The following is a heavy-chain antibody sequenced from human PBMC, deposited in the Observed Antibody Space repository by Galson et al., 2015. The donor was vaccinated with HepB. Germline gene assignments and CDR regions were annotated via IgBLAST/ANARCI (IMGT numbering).Heavy chain of an antibody. V-gene: IGHV3-21*01. CDR3: ARVPDYSGSRNYFNAQFQPYYYYYHMDV. D-gene: IGHD3-10*01. CDR2: ISRSGSFI. J-gene: IGHJ6*02. CDR1: GFTFSSYS. Sequence: SLRLSCAASGFTFSSYSMSWVRQAPGKGLEWVSSISRSGSFIYYVDSVKGRFTISRDNAGNSLFLQMNSLRVEDTAVYFCARVPDYSGSRNYFNAQFQPYYYYYHMDVWGQGTKVTVSS.